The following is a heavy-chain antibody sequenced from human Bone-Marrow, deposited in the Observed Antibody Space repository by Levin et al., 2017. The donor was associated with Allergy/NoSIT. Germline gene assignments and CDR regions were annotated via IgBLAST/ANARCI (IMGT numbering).Heavy chain of an antibody. V-gene: IGHV4-30-4*01. Sequence: SETLSLTCTVSGGSISSGDYYWSWIRQPPGKGLEWIGYIYYSGSTYYNPSLKSRVTISVDTSKNQFSLKLSSVTAADTAVYYCARVEYCSSTSCYKFDYWGQGTLVTVSS. CDR3: ARVEYCSSTSCYKFDY. J-gene: IGHJ4*02. CDR2: IYYSGST. D-gene: IGHD2-2*02. CDR1: GGSISSGDYY.